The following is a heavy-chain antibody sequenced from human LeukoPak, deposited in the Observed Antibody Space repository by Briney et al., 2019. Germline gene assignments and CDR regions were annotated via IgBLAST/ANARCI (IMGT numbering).Heavy chain of an antibody. J-gene: IGHJ2*01. V-gene: IGHV4-61*01. CDR1: GGSVSNGNYY. CDR2: MHYSEST. Sequence: PSETLSLTCTVSGGSVSNGNYYWSWIRQPPGKGLEWIGNMHYSESTNYNPSLKRRVTISVDTSMNQLSLLLTSATAADTAVYYCARDSLLRGSGWDYWYFDLWGRGTLVTVSS. D-gene: IGHD6-25*01. CDR3: ARDSLLRGSGWDYWYFDL.